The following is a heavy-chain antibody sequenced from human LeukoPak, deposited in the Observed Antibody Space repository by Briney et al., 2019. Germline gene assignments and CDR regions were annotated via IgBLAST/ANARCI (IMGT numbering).Heavy chain of an antibody. J-gene: IGHJ4*02. Sequence: SETLSLTCTVSGVSVSRGSYYWSWIRQPPGKGLEWIGYMYNSGSTNYNPSLKSRVTISVDTSKNQFSLKLSSVTAADTAVYYCARDSMTESSTFDYWGQGTLVTVSS. CDR1: GVSVSRGSYY. CDR2: MYNSGST. CDR3: ARDSMTESSTFDY. D-gene: IGHD2/OR15-2a*01. V-gene: IGHV4-61*01.